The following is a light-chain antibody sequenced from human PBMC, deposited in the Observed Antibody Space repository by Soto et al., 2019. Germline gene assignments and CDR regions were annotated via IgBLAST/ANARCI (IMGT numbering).Light chain of an antibody. J-gene: IGKJ5*01. CDR1: QSISSH. V-gene: IGKV3-15*01. CDR3: QQYNNWPQIT. CDR2: GAS. Sequence: EIVMTDSPATLSVSPAERASVSCRASQSISSHLAWYQQTPGQPPSLFTFGASTSATGIPARFSGSGSGAEFSLPISSLQSADFAVYYCQQYNNWPQITFGQGTRLEIK.